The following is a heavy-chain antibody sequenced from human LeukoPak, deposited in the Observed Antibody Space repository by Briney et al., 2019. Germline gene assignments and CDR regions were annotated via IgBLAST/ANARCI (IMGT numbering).Heavy chain of an antibody. Sequence: PSETESLNCTVSVRSIRSGRYFWSWIRQHPGEGLEWIWYFYYCRSPYYLPSLQSRLTISLDPSKNLFSLKLSSVTAADTAVYYYARRGSGSYYFDYWGQGTRVSVSS. CDR1: VRSIRSGRYF. D-gene: IGHD3-10*01. CDR2: FYYCRSP. V-gene: IGHV4-31*03. CDR3: ARRGSGSYYFDY. J-gene: IGHJ4*02.